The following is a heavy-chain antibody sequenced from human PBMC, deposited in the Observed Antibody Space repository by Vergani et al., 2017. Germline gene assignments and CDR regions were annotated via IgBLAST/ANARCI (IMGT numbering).Heavy chain of an antibody. CDR3: SRGRGYSFGYSDY. J-gene: IGHJ4*02. Sequence: EVQLVESGGGLVPPGRSLRLSCAASGFSFGVYVMTWFRQAPGRGLEWVGFIRNKAYGGTTEYAASVKGRFTISRDDSKRFAYLQLSGLKTEDTAVYFCSRGRGYSFGYSDYWGQGTLVTVSS. V-gene: IGHV3-49*03. CDR2: IRNKAYGGTT. CDR1: GFSFGVYV. D-gene: IGHD5-18*01.